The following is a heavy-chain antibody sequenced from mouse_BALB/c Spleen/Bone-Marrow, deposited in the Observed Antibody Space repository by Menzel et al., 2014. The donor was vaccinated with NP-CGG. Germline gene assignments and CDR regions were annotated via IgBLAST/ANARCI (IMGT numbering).Heavy chain of an antibody. CDR2: IDPASDNT. J-gene: IGHJ2*01. CDR1: GFNITDPY. Sequence: VQLQQSGAELVKPGASVKLSCTASGFNITDPYIHWVKQRPGQGLDWIGRIDPASDNTQYDPKFQGKATLTADTSSNTAYLQLSSLTSEDTAVYYCATLTGHFDYWGQGTILTVSP. V-gene: IGHV14-3*02. CDR3: ATLTGHFDY. D-gene: IGHD4-1*01.